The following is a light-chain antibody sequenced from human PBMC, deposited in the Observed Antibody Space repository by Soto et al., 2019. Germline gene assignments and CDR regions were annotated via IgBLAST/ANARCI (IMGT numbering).Light chain of an antibody. CDR3: QQYKTPWT. Sequence: DIQMTQSPSTLSASVGDRVTITCRASQSISRWLAWYQQKPGKAPNLLIYDGSSLDYGVPSRFSGGGSGTEFTLTISSLQPDDFAPYYCQQYKTPWTFGQGTKVEIK. CDR1: QSISRW. J-gene: IGKJ1*01. V-gene: IGKV1-5*01. CDR2: DGS.